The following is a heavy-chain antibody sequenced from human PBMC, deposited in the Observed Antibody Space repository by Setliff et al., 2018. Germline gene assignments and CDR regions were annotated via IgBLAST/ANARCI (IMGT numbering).Heavy chain of an antibody. CDR1: GFTFSSFW. CDR3: VRDRPSRQRILGGSIRRRRDAGHPSIDYYGLDV. D-gene: IGHD3-16*01. CDR2: INQDGSGK. Sequence: PGGSLRLSCAASGFTFSSFWMSWVRQSPGKGLEWVANINQDGSGKYYVDSVKGRFTISRDNSKNTLYLQMSSLRADDTAVYYCVRDRPSRQRILGGSIRRRRDAGHPSIDYYGLDVWGQGTXVTVSS. V-gene: IGHV3-7*03. J-gene: IGHJ6*02.